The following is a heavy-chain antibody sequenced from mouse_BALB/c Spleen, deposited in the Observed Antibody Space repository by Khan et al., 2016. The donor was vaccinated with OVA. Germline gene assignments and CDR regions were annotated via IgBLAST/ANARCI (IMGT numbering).Heavy chain of an antibody. V-gene: IGHV5-17*02. D-gene: IGHD2-3*01. J-gene: IGHJ3*01. CDR3: SSSGYWSWFAS. CDR2: IGSDSSTI. CDR1: GFTFRSFG. Sequence: EVELVESGGGLVQPGGSRKLSCTASGFTFRSFGMHWVRQAPEKGLEWVAYIGSDSSTIYYADTVKGRFTISRDNPKNTLLLQLTSLRSEDTAMYYWSSSGYWSWFASWGQGTLVTVSA.